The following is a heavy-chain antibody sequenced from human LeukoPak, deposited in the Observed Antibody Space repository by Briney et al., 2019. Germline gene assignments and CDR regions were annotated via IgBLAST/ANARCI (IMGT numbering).Heavy chain of an antibody. J-gene: IGHJ4*02. CDR1: GYTLTELS. CDR3: AADGRGLSSVVTPRSSPFDY. V-gene: IGHV1-24*01. Sequence: ASVKVSCKVSGYTLTELSMHWVRQAPGKGLEWKGGFDPADGETVYAHKFQGRLTMTEDTSTHTAYMELTSLRSEDTAVYYCAADGRGLSSVVTPRSSPFDYWGQGTLVTVSS. D-gene: IGHD4-23*01. CDR2: FDPADGET.